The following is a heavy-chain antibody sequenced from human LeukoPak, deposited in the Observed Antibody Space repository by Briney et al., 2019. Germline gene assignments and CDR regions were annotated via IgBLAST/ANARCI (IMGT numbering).Heavy chain of an antibody. J-gene: IGHJ4*02. V-gene: IGHV3-30*18. CDR3: AKDRSGSYSQGLDY. CDR1: GFIFSYYG. CDR2: ISYDGSKK. Sequence: PGRSLRLSCAASGFIFSYYGMHWVRQAPGKGLEWVAVISYDGSKKYYADSVKGRVTISRDNSKNTLYLQMNSLRAEDTAVYYCAKDRSGSYSQGLDYWGQGTLVTVSS. D-gene: IGHD1-26*01.